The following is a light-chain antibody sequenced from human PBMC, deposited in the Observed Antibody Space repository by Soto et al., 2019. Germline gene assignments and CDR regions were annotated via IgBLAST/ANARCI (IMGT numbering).Light chain of an antibody. CDR1: SSDVGGYNY. J-gene: IGLJ1*01. V-gene: IGLV2-14*03. Sequence: QSALTQPASVSGSPGQSITISCTGTSSDVGGYNYVAWYQQHTGKAPKLMIYDVSNRPSGVSNRFSGSKSGNAASLTISGLQAEDEADYFCHSYTSSSTYVFGTGTKLTVL. CDR3: HSYTSSSTYV. CDR2: DVS.